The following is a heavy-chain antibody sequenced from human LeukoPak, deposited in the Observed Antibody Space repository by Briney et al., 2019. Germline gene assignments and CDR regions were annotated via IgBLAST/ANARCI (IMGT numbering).Heavy chain of an antibody. D-gene: IGHD3-22*01. J-gene: IGHJ3*02. CDR1: GGSISSYY. Sequence: SETLSLTCTVSGGSISSYYWSWIRQPAGKGLEWIGRIYTSGSTNYNPSLKSRVTMSVDTSKSQFSLKLSSVTAADTAVYYCGRDYYDSSGHDAFDIWGQGTMVTVSS. CDR2: IYTSGST. V-gene: IGHV4-4*07. CDR3: GRDYYDSSGHDAFDI.